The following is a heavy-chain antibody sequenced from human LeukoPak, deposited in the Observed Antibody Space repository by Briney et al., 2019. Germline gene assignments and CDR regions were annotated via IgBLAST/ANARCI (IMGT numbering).Heavy chain of an antibody. J-gene: IGHJ3*02. Sequence: SSETLSLTCTVSGGSISSYYWSWIRQPPGKGLEWIGYIYYSGSTNYNPSLKSRVTMSVDTSKNQFSLKLSSVTAADTAVYYCTRSISGWFLDAFDIWGQGTMVTVSS. V-gene: IGHV4-59*08. D-gene: IGHD6-19*01. CDR2: IYYSGST. CDR1: GGSISSYY. CDR3: TRSISGWFLDAFDI.